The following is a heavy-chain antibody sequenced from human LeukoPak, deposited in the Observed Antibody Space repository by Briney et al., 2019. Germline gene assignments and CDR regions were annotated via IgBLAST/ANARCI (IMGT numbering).Heavy chain of an antibody. Sequence: ASVKVSCKASGYTFTSYGISWVRQAPGQGLEWMGWISTYNGNTEYAQNLQGTVTMTTDTSTSTAYMELSSLRSEDTAVYYCATDQAYCSSTSCYYVYWGQGTLVTVSS. V-gene: IGHV1-18*01. D-gene: IGHD2-2*01. CDR1: GYTFTSYG. J-gene: IGHJ4*02. CDR2: ISTYNGNT. CDR3: ATDQAYCSSTSCYYVY.